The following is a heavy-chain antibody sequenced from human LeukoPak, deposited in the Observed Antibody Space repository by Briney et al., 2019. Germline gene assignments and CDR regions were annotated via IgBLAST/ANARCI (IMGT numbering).Heavy chain of an antibody. J-gene: IGHJ3*02. Sequence: SETLSLTCAVYGGSFSGYYWSWIRQPPGKGLEWIGEINHSGSTNYNPSLKSRVTISVDTSKNQFSLKLSSVTAADTAVYYCARGSSSWHDAFDIWGQGTMVTVSS. D-gene: IGHD6-13*01. CDR1: GGSFSGYY. CDR2: INHSGST. CDR3: ARGSSSWHDAFDI. V-gene: IGHV4-34*01.